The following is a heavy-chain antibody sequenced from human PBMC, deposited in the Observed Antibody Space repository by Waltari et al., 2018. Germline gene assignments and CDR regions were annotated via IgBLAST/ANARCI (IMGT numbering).Heavy chain of an antibody. Sequence: EVQLVESGGGLVKPGGSLRLSCAASGFTFSSYSMNWVRQAPGKGLEWVSSIRSSSSYIYYADSVKGRFTISRDNAKNSLYLQMNRLRAEDTAVYYCARGGSGYGLFDYWGQGTLVTVSS. CDR3: ARGGSGYGLFDY. J-gene: IGHJ4*02. CDR2: IRSSSSYI. D-gene: IGHD5-12*01. CDR1: GFTFSSYS. V-gene: IGHV3-21*01.